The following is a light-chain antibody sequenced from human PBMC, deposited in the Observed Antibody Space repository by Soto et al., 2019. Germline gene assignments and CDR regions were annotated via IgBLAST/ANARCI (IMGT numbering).Light chain of an antibody. CDR2: GAS. V-gene: IGKV3-20*01. J-gene: IGKJ1*01. Sequence: DIVLTQSPGTLSLSPGEGATLSCRASQSVSSSYLAWYQQKPGQAPRLLIYGASSRATGIPDRFSGSGSGTDFTLTISRLEPEDFAVYYCQQYGSSPPKTFGQGTKVDIK. CDR1: QSVSSSY. CDR3: QQYGSSPPKT.